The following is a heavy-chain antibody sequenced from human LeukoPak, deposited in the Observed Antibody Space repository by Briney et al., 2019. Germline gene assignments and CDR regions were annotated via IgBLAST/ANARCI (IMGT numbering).Heavy chain of an antibody. CDR2: IIPIFGTA. Sequence: ASVKVSCKASGGTFSSYAISWVRQAPGQGLEWMGGIIPIFGTANYAQKFQGRVTITTDESTSTAYMELRSLRSDDTAVYYCARDLGGSYHGYWGQGTLVTVSS. J-gene: IGHJ4*02. V-gene: IGHV1-69*05. D-gene: IGHD1-26*01. CDR3: ARDLGGSYHGY. CDR1: GGTFSSYA.